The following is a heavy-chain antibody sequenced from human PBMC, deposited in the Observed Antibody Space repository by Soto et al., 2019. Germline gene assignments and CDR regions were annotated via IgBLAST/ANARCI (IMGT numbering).Heavy chain of an antibody. CDR3: TTGGGKSYDH. CDR2: IKPRGGDT. V-gene: IGHV1-46*03. J-gene: IGHJ4*02. D-gene: IGHD1-26*01. CDR1: GYTFITYW. Sequence: QVQLVQSGAEVKKPGASVKLSCKASGYTFITYWMHWVRQAPGQGLEWMGLIKPRGGDTTYAQGFQGRVTMTRDTSTSTVYMELTSLTSEDTAVFYCTTGGGKSYDHGGQGTPVTVSS.